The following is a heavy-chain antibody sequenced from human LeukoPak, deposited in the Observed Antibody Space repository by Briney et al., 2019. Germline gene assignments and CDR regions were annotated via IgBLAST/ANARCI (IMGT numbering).Heavy chain of an antibody. CDR2: ISDDGRKT. CDR1: EFSFSYFA. D-gene: IGHD6-13*01. Sequence: GGSLRLSCDAAEFSFSYFAMHWVRQAPGKGLEWLAVISDDGRKTHYVDSVKGRFTISRDNSKNTLYLQMNSLRAEDTAVYYCAREGLAAGETDYWGQGTLVTVSS. CDR3: AREGLAAGETDY. J-gene: IGHJ4*02. V-gene: IGHV3-30*04.